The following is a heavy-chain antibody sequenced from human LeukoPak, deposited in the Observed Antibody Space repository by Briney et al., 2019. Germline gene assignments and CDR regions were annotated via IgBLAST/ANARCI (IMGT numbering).Heavy chain of an antibody. Sequence: GRSLRLSCAASGFTFSSYGMHWVRQAPGKGLEWVAVISYDGSNKYYADSVKGRFTISRDNSKNTLYLQMNSRRAEDTAVYYCAKDLYPSWIQLWPIDYWGQGTLVTVSS. CDR2: ISYDGSNK. D-gene: IGHD5-18*01. CDR3: AKDLYPSWIQLWPIDY. CDR1: GFTFSSYG. J-gene: IGHJ4*02. V-gene: IGHV3-30*18.